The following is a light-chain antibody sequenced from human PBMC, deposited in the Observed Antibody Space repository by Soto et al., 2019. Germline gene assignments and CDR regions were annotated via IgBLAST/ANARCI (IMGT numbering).Light chain of an antibody. V-gene: IGKV3-11*01. CDR1: QSVSTY. Sequence: EIVVTQSPATLSLSPGERATLSCRTSQSVSTYLAWYQQRPGQAPRLLFSDASNRAPDTPARFSGSGSGPDFTLTISSLEPEDFAVYYCQQRGNWPIAFGQGTRLEIK. CDR2: DAS. CDR3: QQRGNWPIA. J-gene: IGKJ5*01.